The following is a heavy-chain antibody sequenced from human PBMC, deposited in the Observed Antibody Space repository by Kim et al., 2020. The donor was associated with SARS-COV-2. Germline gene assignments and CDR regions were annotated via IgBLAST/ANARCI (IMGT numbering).Heavy chain of an antibody. J-gene: IGHJ4*02. CDR3: AKNKHIYEGFGELLPGY. Sequence: GGSLRLSCAASGFTFSSYAMSWVRQAPGKGLEWVSAISGSGGSTYYADSVKGRFTISRDNSKNTLYLQMNSLRAEDTAVYYCAKNKHIYEGFGELLPGYWGQGTLVTVSS. CDR1: GFTFSSYA. CDR2: ISGSGGST. V-gene: IGHV3-23*01. D-gene: IGHD3-10*01.